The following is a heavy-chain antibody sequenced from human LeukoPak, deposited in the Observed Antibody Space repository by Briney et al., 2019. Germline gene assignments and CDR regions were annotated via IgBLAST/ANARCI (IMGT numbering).Heavy chain of an antibody. Sequence: NPSETLSLTCTVSGGSISSSSYYWGWIRQPPGKGLEWIGSIYYSGSTYYNPSLKSRVTISVDTSKNQFSLKLSSVTAADTAVYYCARLALFFDYWGQGTLVTVSS. D-gene: IGHD2-21*01. CDR2: IYYSGST. CDR3: ARLALFFDY. V-gene: IGHV4-39*01. CDR1: GGSISSSSYY. J-gene: IGHJ4*02.